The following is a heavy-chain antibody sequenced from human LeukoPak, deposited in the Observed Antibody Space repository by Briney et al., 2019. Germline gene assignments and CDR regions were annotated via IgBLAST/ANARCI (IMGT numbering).Heavy chain of an antibody. CDR1: GGSISSYY. CDR3: ARDNYCSSTSCPLGGYYGMDV. D-gene: IGHD2-2*01. J-gene: IGHJ6*02. CDR2: IDHSGST. Sequence: SETLSLTCTVSGGSISSYYWSWIRQPPGKGLEWIGEIDHSGSTNYNPSLKSRVTISVDTSKNQFSLKLSSVTAADTAVYYCARDNYCSSTSCPLGGYYGMDVWGQGTTVTVSS. V-gene: IGHV4-34*01.